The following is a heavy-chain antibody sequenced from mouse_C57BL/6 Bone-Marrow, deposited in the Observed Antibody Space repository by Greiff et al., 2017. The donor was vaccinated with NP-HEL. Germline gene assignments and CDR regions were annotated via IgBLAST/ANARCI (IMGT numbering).Heavy chain of an antibody. D-gene: IGHD2-5*01. Sequence: QVQLQQSGAELVKPGASVKVSCKASGYTFTSYWMHWVKQRPGQGLEWIGRIHPSDSDTNYNQKFKGKATLTVDKSSSTAYMQLSSLTSEDSAVYYCARNSNYPYWYFDVWGTGTTVTVSS. V-gene: IGHV1-74*01. CDR2: IHPSDSDT. J-gene: IGHJ1*03. CDR1: GYTFTSYW. CDR3: ARNSNYPYWYFDV.